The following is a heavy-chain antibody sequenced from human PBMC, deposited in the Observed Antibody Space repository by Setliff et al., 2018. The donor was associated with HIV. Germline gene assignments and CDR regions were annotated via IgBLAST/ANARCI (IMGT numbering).Heavy chain of an antibody. CDR1: GDSIGDYY. V-gene: IGHV4-4*07. Sequence: PSETLSLTCTVSGDSIGDYYWNWIRQPAGKGLEWIGRVYASAYSNYNPSLKSRVTMSVDTSQNQFSLKSRSVNAADTAVYYCARDWVTRSNYYGSGSPWYFDFWGRGILVTVSS. CDR2: VYASAYS. D-gene: IGHD3-10*01. CDR3: ARDWVTRSNYYGSGSPWYFDF. J-gene: IGHJ2*01.